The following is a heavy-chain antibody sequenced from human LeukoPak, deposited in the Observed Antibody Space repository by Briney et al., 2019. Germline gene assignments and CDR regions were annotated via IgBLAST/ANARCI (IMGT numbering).Heavy chain of an antibody. V-gene: IGHV3-30*02. D-gene: IGHD5-12*01. CDR2: IRFDGSEK. CDR3: ARDFSTADSGYDLS. J-gene: IGHJ4*02. CDR1: GFTFSTSV. Sequence: GGSLRLSCAASGFTFSTSVMHWVRQAPGKGLEWLSFIRFDGSEKYYADSVKARFSISRDNSMNTLYLQMNSLRPEDTAVYYCARDFSTADSGYDLSWGQGTLVTVSS.